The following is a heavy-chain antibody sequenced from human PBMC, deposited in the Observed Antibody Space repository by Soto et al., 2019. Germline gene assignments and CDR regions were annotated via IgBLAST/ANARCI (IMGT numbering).Heavy chain of an antibody. CDR3: ARHPTKAGRGKINWFDP. J-gene: IGHJ5*02. V-gene: IGHV4-39*01. Sequence: SETLSLTCTVSGGSISSSSYYWGWIRQPPGKGLEWIGSIYYSGSTYYNPSLKSRVTISVDTSKNQFSLKLSSVTAADTAVYYCARHPTKAGRGKINWFDPWGQGTLVTVS. CDR2: IYYSGST. CDR1: GGSISSSSYY. D-gene: IGHD3-10*01.